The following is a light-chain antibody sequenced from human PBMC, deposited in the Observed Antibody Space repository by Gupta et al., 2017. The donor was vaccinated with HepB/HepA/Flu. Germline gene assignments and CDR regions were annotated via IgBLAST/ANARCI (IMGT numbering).Light chain of an antibody. CDR3: QQSDSTPPDS. Sequence: DIQMTQSPSSLSASVGDRVTITCRASQSISSYLNWYQQKPGKAPKLLIYAASSLQSGVPSRFSGSGSGTEFTLTISSRQPEDFATYYCQQSDSTPPDSFGQGTKMEIK. V-gene: IGKV1-39*01. CDR1: QSISSY. CDR2: AAS. J-gene: IGKJ2*03.